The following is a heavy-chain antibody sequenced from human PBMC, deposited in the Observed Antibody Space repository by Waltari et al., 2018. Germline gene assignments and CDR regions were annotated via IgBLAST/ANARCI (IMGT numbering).Heavy chain of an antibody. Sequence: QLQLQESGPGLVKPSGTLSLNCGVSGDSITSPYLWNWVRQSPQKGLEWLGQVHGSGRTNYHPAFASRVTISRDTSRNQCTLMLTSATAADTAIYYCARDRGRGLYLDTWGPGTLVTVSP. J-gene: IGHJ4*02. CDR2: VHGSGRT. CDR3: ARDRGRGLYLDT. V-gene: IGHV4-4*02. D-gene: IGHD2-15*01. CDR1: GDSITSPYL.